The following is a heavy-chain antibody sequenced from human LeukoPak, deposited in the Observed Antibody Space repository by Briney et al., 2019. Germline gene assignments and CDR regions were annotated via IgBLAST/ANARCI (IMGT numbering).Heavy chain of an antibody. CDR3: ARDSALAQAVMFDY. J-gene: IGHJ4*02. CDR1: GGSFSGYY. D-gene: IGHD6-19*01. Sequence: PSETLSLTCAVYGGSFSGYYWSWIRQPTGKRLEWIGEINHSGRTNYNPSLKSRVTISVDMSKNQFSLKLMSVTAADTAVYYCARDSALAQAVMFDYWGQGTLVTVSS. CDR2: INHSGRT. V-gene: IGHV4-34*01.